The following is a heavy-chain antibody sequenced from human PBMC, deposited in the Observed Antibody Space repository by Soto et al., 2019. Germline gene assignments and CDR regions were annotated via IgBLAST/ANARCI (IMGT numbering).Heavy chain of an antibody. CDR1: GFTFNNYA. CDR3: AKEKIASTVADFFDY. D-gene: IGHD6-19*01. J-gene: IGHJ4*02. Sequence: EVHLLESGGGLVQPGGSLRLSCEASGFTFNNYAMTWVRQTPGKGLQWVSTISGSGSSTFYADSVRGRFTISRDNSKNTTYLQMNSLRAEDTALYYCAKEKIASTVADFFDYWGQGTLVTVSS. V-gene: IGHV3-23*01. CDR2: ISGSGSST.